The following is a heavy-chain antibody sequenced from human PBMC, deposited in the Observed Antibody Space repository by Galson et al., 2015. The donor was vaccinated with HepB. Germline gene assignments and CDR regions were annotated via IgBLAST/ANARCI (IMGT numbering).Heavy chain of an antibody. V-gene: IGHV3-74*01. Sequence: SLRLSCAASGFTFSSYWMHWVRQAPGKGLVWVSRINSDGSSTSYADSVKGRFTISRDNAKNTLYLQMNSLRAEDTAVYYCARLSIYGDYELDYWGQGTLVTVSS. D-gene: IGHD4-17*01. CDR2: INSDGSST. J-gene: IGHJ4*02. CDR3: ARLSIYGDYELDY. CDR1: GFTFSSYW.